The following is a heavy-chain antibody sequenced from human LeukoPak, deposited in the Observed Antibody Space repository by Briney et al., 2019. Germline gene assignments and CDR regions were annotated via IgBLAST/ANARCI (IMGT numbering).Heavy chain of an antibody. CDR3: ARGGETASTGWAMSAY. V-gene: IGHV3-30-3*01. Sequence: PGGSLRLSCAASGFTFNTHTMHWVRQAPGKGLEWVAVISNDGDTTFYADSVKGRLTISRDNSKNSLYLQVNRVRPEDTALFYCARGGETASTGWAMSAYWGQGSLVTVSS. D-gene: IGHD3-16*01. J-gene: IGHJ4*02. CDR1: GFTFNTHT. CDR2: ISNDGDTT.